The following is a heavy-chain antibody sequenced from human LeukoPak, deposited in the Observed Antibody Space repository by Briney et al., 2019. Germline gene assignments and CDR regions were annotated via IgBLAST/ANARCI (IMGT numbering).Heavy chain of an antibody. V-gene: IGHV1-18*01. CDR3: AAGYCSSTSCYARYYYYGMDV. J-gene: IGHJ6*02. D-gene: IGHD2-2*01. CDR1: GFMFTRYT. CDR2: ISPYTGNT. Sequence: ASVKVSCRASGFMFTRYTISWLRQAPGQGLEWVGWISPYTGNTNYAQKFQGRVTITADESTSTAYMELSSLRSEDTAVYYCAAGYCSSTSCYARYYYYGMDVWGQGTTVTVSS.